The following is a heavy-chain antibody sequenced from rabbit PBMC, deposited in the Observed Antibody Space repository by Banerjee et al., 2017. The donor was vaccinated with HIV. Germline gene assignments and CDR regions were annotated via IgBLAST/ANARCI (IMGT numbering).Heavy chain of an antibody. CDR2: IVAGSSGTT. Sequence: QEQLVESGGGLVQPEGSLTLTCKASGFTLSSSDYMCWVRQAPGKGLEWIGCIVAGSSGTTYYASWVNGRFTISKTSSTTVTLQMTSLTAADTATYFCARGDNGGTVAYAFTRLDLWGPGTLVTVS. J-gene: IGHJ3*01. V-gene: IGHV1S45*01. CDR3: ARGDNGGTVAYAFTRLDL. CDR1: GFTLSSSDY. D-gene: IGHD6-1*01.